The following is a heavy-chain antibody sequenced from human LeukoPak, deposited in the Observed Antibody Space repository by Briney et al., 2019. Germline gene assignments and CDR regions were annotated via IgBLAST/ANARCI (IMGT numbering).Heavy chain of an antibody. Sequence: GESLQISCKGSGYSFTSYWIGWVRQMPGKGLEWMGIIYPGDSDTRYSPPFQGQVTISADKSISTAYLQWSSLKASDTAMYYCAIFTTVTHYPHFDYWGQGTLVTVSS. D-gene: IGHD4-17*01. CDR2: IYPGDSDT. CDR3: AIFTTVTHYPHFDY. CDR1: GYSFTSYW. V-gene: IGHV5-51*01. J-gene: IGHJ4*02.